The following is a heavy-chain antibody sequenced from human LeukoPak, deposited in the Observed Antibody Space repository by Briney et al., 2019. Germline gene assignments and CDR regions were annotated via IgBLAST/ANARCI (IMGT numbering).Heavy chain of an antibody. CDR1: GFTFSSYG. CDR2: TSYDGSNK. V-gene: IGHV3-30*18. Sequence: PGRSLRLSCAASGFTFSSYGMHWVRQAPGKGLEWVAVTSYDGSNKYYADSVKGRFTISRDNSKNTLCLQMNSLRAEDTAVYYCAKDGPAAAGIDYWGQGTLVTVSS. J-gene: IGHJ4*02. D-gene: IGHD6-13*01. CDR3: AKDGPAAAGIDY.